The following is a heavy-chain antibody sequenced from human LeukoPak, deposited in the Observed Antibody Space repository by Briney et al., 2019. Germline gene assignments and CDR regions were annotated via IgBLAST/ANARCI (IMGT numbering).Heavy chain of an antibody. CDR3: AIGAVGARVDY. Sequence: SETLSLTCTASGGSISSSSYYWGWIRQPPGKGLEWIGSIYYSGSTYYNPSLKSRVTISVDTSKNQFSLKLSSVTAADTAVYYCAIGAVGARVDYWGQGTLVTVSS. CDR2: IYYSGST. D-gene: IGHD1-26*01. V-gene: IGHV4-39*01. J-gene: IGHJ4*02. CDR1: GGSISSSSYY.